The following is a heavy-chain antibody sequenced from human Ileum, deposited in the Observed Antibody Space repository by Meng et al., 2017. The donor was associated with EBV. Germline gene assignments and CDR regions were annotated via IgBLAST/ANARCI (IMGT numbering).Heavy chain of an antibody. CDR3: ARDYSSSWYSGGFFKY. D-gene: IGHD6-13*01. CDR2: IFNSGST. V-gene: IGHV4-39*07. J-gene: IGHJ1*01. Sequence: LLQGTGPGLVKPSETLSLTCTVSGASISSTPYYWGWIRQPPGKGLEWIGNIFNSGSTSYSPSLKSRVTISVDTSKNQFSLKLSSVTAADTAVYYCARDYSSSWYSGGFFKYWGQGILVTVSS. CDR1: GASISSTPYY.